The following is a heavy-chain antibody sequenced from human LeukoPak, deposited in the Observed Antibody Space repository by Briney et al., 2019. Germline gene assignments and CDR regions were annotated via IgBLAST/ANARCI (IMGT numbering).Heavy chain of an antibody. D-gene: IGHD2-21*02. J-gene: IGHJ4*02. CDR1: GGTLSGLS. Sequence: SETLSLTCAVNGGTLSGLSWNWIRQSPGQGLEWIGEINQSGTTGYNPSLKNRVTMSMDTSKNQFSVKLTSVTAADTAVYQPDMSCRGGYCHVIDYWGQGTLVTVSS. CDR2: INQSGTT. CDR3: DMSCRGGYCHVIDY. V-gene: IGHV4-34*08.